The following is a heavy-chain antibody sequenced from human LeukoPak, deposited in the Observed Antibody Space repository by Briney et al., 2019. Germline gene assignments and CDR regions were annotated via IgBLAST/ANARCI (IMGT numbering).Heavy chain of an antibody. Sequence: SETLSLTCTVSGYSISTGYYWGWIRQPPGKGLEWIGNLYHGGSTYYNPSLKSRVTISIDTSKNQFSLKLSSVTAADTAAYYCARNYYGSGSCGYYYYYYMDVWGKGTTVTISS. CDR1: GYSISTGYY. V-gene: IGHV4-38-2*02. J-gene: IGHJ6*03. D-gene: IGHD3-10*01. CDR2: LYHGGST. CDR3: ARNYYGSGSCGYYYYYYMDV.